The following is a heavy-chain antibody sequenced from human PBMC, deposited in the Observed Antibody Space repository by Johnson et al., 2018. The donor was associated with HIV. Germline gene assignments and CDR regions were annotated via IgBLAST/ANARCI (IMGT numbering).Heavy chain of an antibody. J-gene: IGHJ3*02. Sequence: VQLVESGGGLVQPGGSLRLSCAASGFTFSSYWMSWVRQAPGKGLEWVANIKQDGSEKYYADSVKGRFTISRDNAKNSLYLQMNSLRPEDTALYYCAKDINLEDAFDIWGQGTMVTVSS. CDR3: AKDINLEDAFDI. V-gene: IGHV3-7*03. CDR2: IKQDGSEK. CDR1: GFTFSSYW.